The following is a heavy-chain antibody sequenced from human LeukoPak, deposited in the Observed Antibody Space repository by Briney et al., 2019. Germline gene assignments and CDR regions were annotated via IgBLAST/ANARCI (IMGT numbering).Heavy chain of an antibody. V-gene: IGHV1-69*13. D-gene: IGHD3-3*02. J-gene: IGHJ4*02. CDR2: IIPIFGTA. Sequence: SVKVSCKAPGYSFTSNYIHWVRQAPGQGLEWMGGIIPIFGTANYAQKFQGRVTITADESTSTAYMELSSLRSEDTAVYYCAREKTSTLDYWGQGTLVTVSS. CDR3: AREKTSTLDY. CDR1: GYSFTSNY.